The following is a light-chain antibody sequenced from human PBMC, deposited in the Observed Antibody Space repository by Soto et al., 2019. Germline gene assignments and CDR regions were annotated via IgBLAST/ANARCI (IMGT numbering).Light chain of an antibody. CDR1: SSDVGGYNY. Sequence: QSALTQPPSASGSPGQSVTISCTGTSSDVGGYNYVSWYQQYPGKAPKLMIYEVTKRPSGVPDRFSGSKSGNTASLTVSGLKAEDEADYYCSSYAGSNNLVFGGGTKGTVL. CDR2: EVT. V-gene: IGLV2-8*01. CDR3: SSYAGSNNLV. J-gene: IGLJ2*01.